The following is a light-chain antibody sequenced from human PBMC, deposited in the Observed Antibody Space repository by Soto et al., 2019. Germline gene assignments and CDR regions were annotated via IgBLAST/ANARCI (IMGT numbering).Light chain of an antibody. V-gene: IGKV1-5*03. J-gene: IGKJ1*01. CDR2: KAS. CDR3: QHYDHYPWT. Sequence: IQMTQSPSMVSASVGDKVIITCRASQHIRDLLAWYQQRPGKAPELLIYKASHLQTGVPSRFSGTGFGTEFPLAFTSLQPDDLATYYCQHYDHYPWTFGQGTKVEV. CDR1: QHIRDL.